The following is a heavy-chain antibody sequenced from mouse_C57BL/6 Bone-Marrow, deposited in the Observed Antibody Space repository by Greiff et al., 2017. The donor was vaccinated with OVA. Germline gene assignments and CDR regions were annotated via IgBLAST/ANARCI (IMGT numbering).Heavy chain of an antibody. D-gene: IGHD1-1*01. V-gene: IGHV5-6*01. J-gene: IGHJ4*01. Sequence: VQLKESGGDLVKPGGSLKLSCAASGFTFSSYGMSWVRQTPDKRLEWVATISSGGSYTYYPDSVKGRFTISRDNAKNTLYLQMSSLKSEDTAMYYCARQPRYYYAMDYWGQGTSVTVSS. CDR3: ARQPRYYYAMDY. CDR2: ISSGGSYT. CDR1: GFTFSSYG.